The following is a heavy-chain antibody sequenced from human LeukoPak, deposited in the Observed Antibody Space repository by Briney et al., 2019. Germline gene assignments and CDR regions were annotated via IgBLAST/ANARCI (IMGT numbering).Heavy chain of an antibody. D-gene: IGHD2-2*01. V-gene: IGHV3-30-3*01. J-gene: IGHJ4*02. CDR2: ISYDGSNK. CDR1: GFTFSSYA. CDR3: ARDGGSAAYDFDY. Sequence: GRSLRLSCAASGFTFSSYAMHWVRQAPGKGLEWVAVISYDGSNKYYADSVKGRFTISRDNSKNTLCLQMNSLRAEDTAVYYCARDGGSAAYDFDYWGQGTLVTVSS.